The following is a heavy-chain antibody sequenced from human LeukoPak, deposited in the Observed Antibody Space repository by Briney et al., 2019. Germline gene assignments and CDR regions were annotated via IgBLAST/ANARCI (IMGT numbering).Heavy chain of an antibody. Sequence: SETLSLTCTVSGGSISSSSYYWGWIRQPPGKGLEWIGSIYYSGGTYYNPSLKSRVTISVDTSKNQFSLKLSSVTAADTAVYYCATQTYSSSWTVWFDPWGQGTLVTVSS. CDR2: IYYSGGT. V-gene: IGHV4-39*01. CDR3: ATQTYSSSWTVWFDP. D-gene: IGHD6-13*01. J-gene: IGHJ5*02. CDR1: GGSISSSSYY.